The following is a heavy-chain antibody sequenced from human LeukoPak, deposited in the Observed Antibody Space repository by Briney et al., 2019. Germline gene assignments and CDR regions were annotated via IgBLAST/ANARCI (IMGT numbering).Heavy chain of an antibody. Sequence: GSLRLSCAASGFTFSSYAMHWVRQAPGRGLEWLSSISTGTSHTYYVDSVKGRFTISRDNAKNSLYLQMNSLRAEDTAVYYCAREGTVTTGYGMDVWGQGTTVTVSS. CDR3: AREGTVTTGYGMDV. CDR1: GFTFSSYA. CDR2: ISTGTSHT. V-gene: IGHV3-21*01. J-gene: IGHJ6*02. D-gene: IGHD4-17*01.